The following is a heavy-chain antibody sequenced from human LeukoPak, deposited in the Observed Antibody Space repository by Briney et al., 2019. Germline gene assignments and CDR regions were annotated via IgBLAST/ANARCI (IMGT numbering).Heavy chain of an antibody. CDR2: ISYDGSNK. Sequence: GRSLRLSCAASGFTFSSYAMHWVRQAPGKGLEWVAVISYDGSNKYYADSEKGRFTISRDNSKNTLYLQMNSLRAEDTAVYYCARDHCSSTSCYGYHYYYGMDVWGQGTTVTVSS. D-gene: IGHD2-2*01. CDR3: ARDHCSSTSCYGYHYYYGMDV. CDR1: GFTFSSYA. J-gene: IGHJ6*02. V-gene: IGHV3-30-3*01.